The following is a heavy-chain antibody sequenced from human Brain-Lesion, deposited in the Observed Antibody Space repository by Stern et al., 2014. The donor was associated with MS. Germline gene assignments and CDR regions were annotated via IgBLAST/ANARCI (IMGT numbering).Heavy chain of an antibody. CDR1: GYNFSSYD. CDR2: MNPYSGNT. D-gene: IGHD2-2*01. Sequence: VQLVQSGAEVKKPGDSVTVSCKASGYNFSSYDITGGRKASGPGHEWVGWMNPYSGNTGYAQKFKGRVSMTSDPSISTVYMELTSLTSDDTAVYFCARAVRNQLLSEYWGQGTLVTVSS. J-gene: IGHJ4*02. V-gene: IGHV1-8*01. CDR3: ARAVRNQLLSEY.